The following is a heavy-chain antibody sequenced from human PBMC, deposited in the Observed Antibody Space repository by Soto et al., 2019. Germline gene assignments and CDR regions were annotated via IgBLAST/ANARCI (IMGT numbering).Heavy chain of an antibody. J-gene: IGHJ4*02. D-gene: IGHD3-10*01. CDR2: ITDNGGDA. CDR3: ARGSTESYPGSRIFDF. CDR1: GLTFGSRA. Sequence: GSLRLSCVASGLTFGSRAMSWVRQAPGEGLQWVATITDNGGDAKYADSVRGRFVISRDNSKKTLYLQMTSLTAEDSAMYFCARGSTESYPGSRIFDFWGRGTTVTVSS. V-gene: IGHV3-23*01.